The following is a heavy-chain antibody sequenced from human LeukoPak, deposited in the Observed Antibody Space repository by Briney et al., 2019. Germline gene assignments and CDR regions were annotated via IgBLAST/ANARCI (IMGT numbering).Heavy chain of an antibody. V-gene: IGHV1-8*01. Sequence: ASVKVSCKASGYTFTGYDINWVRQATGQGLEWMGWMNPNSGNTGYAQKFQGRVTMTRNTSISTAYMELSSLRSEDTAVYYCARGLGYCSGGSCYSGHWGQGTLVTVSS. J-gene: IGHJ4*02. CDR2: MNPNSGNT. CDR1: GYTFTGYD. D-gene: IGHD2-15*01. CDR3: ARGLGYCSGGSCYSGH.